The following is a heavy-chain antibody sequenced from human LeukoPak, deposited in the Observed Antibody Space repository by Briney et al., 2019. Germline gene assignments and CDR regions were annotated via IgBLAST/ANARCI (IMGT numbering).Heavy chain of an antibody. J-gene: IGHJ4*02. Sequence: SETLSLTCTVSGGSISSYYWSWIRQPPGKGLEWIGYIYYSGSTNYNPSLKSRVTISVDTSKNQFSLKLSSVTAVDTAVYYCARAKYSSSWYEYFDYWGQGTLVTVSS. CDR1: GGSISSYY. CDR3: ARAKYSSSWYEYFDY. CDR2: IYYSGST. V-gene: IGHV4-59*01. D-gene: IGHD6-13*01.